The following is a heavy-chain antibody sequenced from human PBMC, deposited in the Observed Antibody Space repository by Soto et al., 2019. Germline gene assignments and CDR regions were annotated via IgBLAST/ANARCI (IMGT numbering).Heavy chain of an antibody. J-gene: IGHJ4*02. Sequence: PSETLSLTCTVSGGSISSYYWSWIRQPAGKGLEWIGRIYTSGSTNYNPSLKSRVTMSVDTSKNQFSLKLSSVTAADTAVYYCARDQLCSGGSCYSDYWGQGTLVTVSS. CDR2: IYTSGST. CDR1: GGSISSYY. CDR3: ARDQLCSGGSCYSDY. D-gene: IGHD2-15*01. V-gene: IGHV4-4*07.